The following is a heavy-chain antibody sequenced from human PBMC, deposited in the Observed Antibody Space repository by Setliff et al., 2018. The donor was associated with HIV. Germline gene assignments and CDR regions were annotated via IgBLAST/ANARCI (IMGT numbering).Heavy chain of an antibody. CDR2: IIPMFGST. J-gene: IGHJ2*01. CDR3: ARDDHYYDMGSILSDWFFDL. V-gene: IGHV1-69*13. D-gene: IGHD3-22*01. Sequence: ASVMVSCKASGGTFRKYSMNWVRQAPGQGLEWMGRIIPMFGSTTYAQKFQDRVTITADESKDTVEMELSSLTSEDTAVYYCARDDHYYDMGSILSDWFFDLWDRGTLVTVS. CDR1: GGTFRKYS.